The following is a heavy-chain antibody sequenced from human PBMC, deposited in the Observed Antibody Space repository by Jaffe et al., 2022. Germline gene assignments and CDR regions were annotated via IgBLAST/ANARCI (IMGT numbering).Heavy chain of an antibody. Sequence: EVQLVESGGGLVQPGRSLRLSCTASGFTFGDYAMSWVRQAPGKGLEWVGFIRSKAYGGTTEYAASVKGRFTISRDDSKSIAYLQMNSLKTEDTAVYYCTRVGPWLRAYYFDYWGQGTLVTVSS. D-gene: IGHD5-12*01. CDR1: GFTFGDYA. J-gene: IGHJ4*02. V-gene: IGHV3-49*04. CDR3: TRVGPWLRAYYFDY. CDR2: IRSKAYGGTT.